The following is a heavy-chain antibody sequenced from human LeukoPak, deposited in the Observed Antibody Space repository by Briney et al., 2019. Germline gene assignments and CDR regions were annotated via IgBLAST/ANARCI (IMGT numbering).Heavy chain of an antibody. CDR2: INPNSGGT. D-gene: IGHD2-15*01. J-gene: IGHJ4*02. Sequence: ASVKVSCKASGYTFTGYYMHWVRQAPGQGLEWMGWINPNSGGTNYAQKFQGRVTMTRDTSISTAYMELSRLRSDDTAVYYCARGRCSGGSCLDYWGLGTLVTVSS. CDR1: GYTFTGYY. CDR3: ARGRCSGGSCLDY. V-gene: IGHV1-2*02.